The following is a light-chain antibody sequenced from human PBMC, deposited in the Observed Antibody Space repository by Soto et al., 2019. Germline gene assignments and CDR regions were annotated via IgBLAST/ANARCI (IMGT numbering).Light chain of an antibody. Sequence: QSALTQPASVSGSPGQSIAISCTGTSSDVGRYNLVSWYQHYPGKAPKVMISEVIKRPSGVSDRFSGSRSGNTASLTISGLQAEDEADYYCCSYAGSGTYVFGTGTKLTVL. J-gene: IGLJ1*01. CDR2: EVI. CDR1: SSDVGRYNL. V-gene: IGLV2-23*02. CDR3: CSYAGSGTYV.